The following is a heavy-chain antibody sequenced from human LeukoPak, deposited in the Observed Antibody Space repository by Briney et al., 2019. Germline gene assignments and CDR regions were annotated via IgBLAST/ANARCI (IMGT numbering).Heavy chain of an antibody. D-gene: IGHD6-19*01. CDR3: AKELLGQSSGWYGHDY. J-gene: IGHJ4*02. Sequence: GRSLRLSCAASGFTFSSYAMHWVRQAPGKGLEWVAVISYDGSNKYYADSVKGRFTISRDNSKNTLYLQMNSLRVEDTAVYYCAKELLGQSSGWYGHDYWGQGTLVTVSS. V-gene: IGHV3-30-3*01. CDR2: ISYDGSNK. CDR1: GFTFSSYA.